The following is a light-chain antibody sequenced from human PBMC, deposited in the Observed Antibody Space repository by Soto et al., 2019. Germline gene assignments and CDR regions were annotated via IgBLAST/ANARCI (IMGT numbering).Light chain of an antibody. CDR1: DSDVGAYNY. J-gene: IGLJ1*01. Sequence: QSALTQPASVSGSPGQSITITCTGTDSDVGAYNYVSWYQQHPGKVPNLIIYEVSHRPSGVSSRFSGSKSGNTASLTISGLQADDEADYYCHSLTTSSTKVFGTGTKLTVL. CDR2: EVS. V-gene: IGLV2-14*01. CDR3: HSLTTSSTKV.